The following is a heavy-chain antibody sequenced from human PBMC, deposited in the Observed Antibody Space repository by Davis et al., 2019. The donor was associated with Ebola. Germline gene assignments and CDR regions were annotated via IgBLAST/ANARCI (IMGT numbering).Heavy chain of an antibody. CDR1: GFTFRSHW. V-gene: IGHV3-74*01. CDR3: AKSGLSFGVVKYHYGMDV. CDR2: INGDGSRT. D-gene: IGHD3-3*01. J-gene: IGHJ6*04. Sequence: HTGGSLRLSCAASGFTFRSHWMHWVRHVPGKGLVWVSRINGDGSRTTYADSVKGRLTISRDNSKKTLYLQMNSLRAEDTAVYYCAKSGLSFGVVKYHYGMDVWGKGTTVTVSS.